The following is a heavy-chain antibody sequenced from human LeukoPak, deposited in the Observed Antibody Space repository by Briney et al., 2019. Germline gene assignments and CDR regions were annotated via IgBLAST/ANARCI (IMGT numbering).Heavy chain of an antibody. D-gene: IGHD2-8*01. CDR2: VNRDGSET. J-gene: IGHJ6*02. CDR3: ARNNAMDV. Sequence: GGSLRLSCAASGFALSSHWMTWVRQVPGRGPEWVANVNRDGSETYYLDSVKGRFTIPKDNAKNSLYLQMNSLRAEDTALYHCARNNAMDVWGQGTTAIVSS. CDR1: GFALSSHW. V-gene: IGHV3-7*03.